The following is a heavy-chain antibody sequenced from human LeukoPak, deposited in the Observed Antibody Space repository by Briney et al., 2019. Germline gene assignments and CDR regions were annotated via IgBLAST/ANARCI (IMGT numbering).Heavy chain of an antibody. Sequence: GGSLRLSCAASGFTFSSYSMNWVRQAPGKGLEWVSSISSSSSYINYADSVKGRFTISRDNAKNSLYLQMNSLRAEDTAVYYCARDLPEAVGDDGMDVWGQGTTVTVSS. CDR2: ISSSSSYI. J-gene: IGHJ6*02. D-gene: IGHD1-14*01. CDR1: GFTFSSYS. V-gene: IGHV3-21*01. CDR3: ARDLPEAVGDDGMDV.